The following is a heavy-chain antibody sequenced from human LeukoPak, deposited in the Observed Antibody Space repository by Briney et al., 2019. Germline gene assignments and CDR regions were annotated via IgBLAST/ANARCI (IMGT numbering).Heavy chain of an antibody. D-gene: IGHD2-21*02. CDR3: ARLAYCGGDCPDQFYYYYYMDG. J-gene: IGHJ6*03. CDR2: GYWNGLRT. V-gene: IGHV3-20*04. CDR1: GFTFGNYG. Sequence: GGSLRLSCVASGFTFGNYGMSWVRQAPGKGLEWVSGGYWNGLRTGSAGAVNCRFTISRDNAKNFLYLQMNSRRAEDTALYYCARLAYCGGDCPDQFYYYYYMDGWGKGATVTVSS.